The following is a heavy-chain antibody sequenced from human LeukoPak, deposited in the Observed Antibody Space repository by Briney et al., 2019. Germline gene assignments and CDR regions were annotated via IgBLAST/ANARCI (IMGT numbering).Heavy chain of an antibody. CDR1: GGSISGYY. J-gene: IGHJ4*02. D-gene: IGHD7-27*01. CDR3: ARLEPANWGSGPDY. CDR2: IYSTGTT. V-gene: IGHV4-4*07. Sequence: SETLSLTCTVSGGSISGYYWSWIRQPAGGVLECIGRIYSTGTTTYNASLRSRVTISVDQSKSQFSLKLTSVTAADTAVYYCARLEPANWGSGPDYWVQGSLVTVSS.